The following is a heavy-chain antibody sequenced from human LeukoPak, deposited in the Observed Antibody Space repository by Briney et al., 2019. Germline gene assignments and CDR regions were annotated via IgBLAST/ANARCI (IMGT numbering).Heavy chain of an antibody. J-gene: IGHJ4*02. D-gene: IGHD1-26*01. V-gene: IGHV3-48*02. CDR3: ARDLGNSGSH. Sequence: PGGSLRLSCAASGFTFSSYSINWVRQAPGKGLEWVSYISSSSATIYYADSVKGRFTISRDNAKNSVYLQMNSLRDEDTAVYYCARDLGNSGSHWGQGTLVTASS. CDR1: GFTFSSYS. CDR2: ISSSSATI.